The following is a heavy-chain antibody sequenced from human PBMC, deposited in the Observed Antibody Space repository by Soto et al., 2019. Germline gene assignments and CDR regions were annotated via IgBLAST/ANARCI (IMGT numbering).Heavy chain of an antibody. CDR3: ARGYYESSDYYVGSPAFEY. CDR1: GGSIAGGDYY. Sequence: QVQLQESGPGLVKASQTLSLTCTVFGGSIAGGDYYWAWIRQPPGRGLEWIGYIYSSGTTYYNPSPKGRLTISLAQSQVSLKLTSVTATDTGVYYCARGYYESSDYYVGSPAFEYWGQGARVSVSS. J-gene: IGHJ4*02. CDR2: IYSSGTT. V-gene: IGHV4-30-4*01. D-gene: IGHD3-22*01.